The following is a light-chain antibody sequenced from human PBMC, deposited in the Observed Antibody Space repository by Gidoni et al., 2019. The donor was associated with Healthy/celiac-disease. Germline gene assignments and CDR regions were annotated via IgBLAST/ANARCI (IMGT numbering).Light chain of an antibody. CDR2: DAT. Sequence: IVLTRSLATLSLSPRERATLSCRASQRVSSYLAWYQQKPGQAPRLLLYDATNRDTGIPARLRGSGSGTDFTLNISSLEPEDFAGYYCQQRGKWPPRGLTFGGGTKVEIK. V-gene: IGKV3-11*01. CDR3: QQRGKWPPRGLT. J-gene: IGKJ4*01. CDR1: QRVSSY.